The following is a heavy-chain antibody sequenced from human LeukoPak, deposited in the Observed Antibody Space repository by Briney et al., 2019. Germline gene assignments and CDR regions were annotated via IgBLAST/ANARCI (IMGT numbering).Heavy chain of an antibody. Sequence: PSETLSLTCTVSGGSISSGDYYWDWIRQPPGKGLEWIGYIYYSGSTYYNPSLKSRVTISVDTSKNRFSLKLSSVTAADTAVYYCARGGWDPYYFDYWGQGTLVTVSS. CDR2: IYYSGST. J-gene: IGHJ4*02. V-gene: IGHV4-30-4*01. CDR3: ARGGWDPYYFDY. D-gene: IGHD1-26*01. CDR1: GGSISSGDYY.